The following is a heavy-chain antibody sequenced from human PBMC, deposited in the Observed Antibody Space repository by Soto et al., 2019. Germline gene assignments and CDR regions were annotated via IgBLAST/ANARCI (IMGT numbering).Heavy chain of an antibody. V-gene: IGHV4-59*01. CDR2: IYYSGST. CDR1: GGSISSYY. CDR3: ARVAANYDFWSGYYYYYMDV. J-gene: IGHJ6*03. D-gene: IGHD3-3*01. Sequence: SETLSLTCTVSGGSISSYYRSWIRQPPGKGLEWIGYIYYSGSTNYNPSIKSRVTISVDTSKNQFSLKLSSVTAADTAVYYCARVAANYDFWSGYYYYYMDVRGKGTTVTV.